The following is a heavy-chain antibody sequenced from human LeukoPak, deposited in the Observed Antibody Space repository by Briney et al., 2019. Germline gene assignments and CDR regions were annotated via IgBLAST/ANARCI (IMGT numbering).Heavy chain of an antibody. J-gene: IGHJ4*02. CDR2: ISAYNGNT. CDR3: AGSAWDTAMVANGY. CDR1: GYTFTSYG. D-gene: IGHD5-18*01. Sequence: ASVKVSCKASGYTFTSYGISWVRQAPGQGLEWMGWISAYNGNTNYAQKLQGRVTMTTDTSTSTAYMELRSLRSEDTAVYYCAGSAWDTAMVANGYWGQGTLVTVSS. V-gene: IGHV1-18*01.